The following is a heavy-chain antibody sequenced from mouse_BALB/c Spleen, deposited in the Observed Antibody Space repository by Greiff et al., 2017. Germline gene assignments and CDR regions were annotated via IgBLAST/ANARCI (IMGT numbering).Heavy chain of an antibody. CDR2: ISSGGSYT. V-gene: IGHV5-9-3*01. J-gene: IGHJ3*01. CDR3: AREGTATEFAY. CDR1: GFTFSSYA. Sequence: EVQLVESGGGLVKPGGSLKLSCAASGFTFSSYAMSWVRQTPEKRLEWVATISSGGSYTYYPDSVKGRFTISRDNAKNTLYLQMSSLRSEDTAMYYCAREGTATEFAYWGQGTLVTVSA. D-gene: IGHD1-2*01.